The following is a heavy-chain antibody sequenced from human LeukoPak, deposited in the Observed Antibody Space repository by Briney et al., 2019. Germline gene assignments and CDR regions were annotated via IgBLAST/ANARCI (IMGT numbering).Heavy chain of an antibody. Sequence: NPSETLSLTCTVSGGSISSYYWSWIRQPAGKGLEWIGRIYTSGSTNYNPSLKSRVTMSVDTSKNQFSLKLSSVTAADTAVYYCARDKYYYGSGSYLFDYWGQGTLVTVSS. CDR3: ARDKYYYGSGSYLFDY. D-gene: IGHD3-10*01. CDR1: GGSISSYY. J-gene: IGHJ4*02. V-gene: IGHV4-4*07. CDR2: IYTSGST.